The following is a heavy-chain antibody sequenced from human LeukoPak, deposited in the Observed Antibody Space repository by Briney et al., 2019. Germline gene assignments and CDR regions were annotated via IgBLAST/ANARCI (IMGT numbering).Heavy chain of an antibody. V-gene: IGHV4-59*01. D-gene: IGHD3-22*01. CDR1: GGFISSYY. CDR2: IYYSGST. J-gene: IGHJ6*02. Sequence: PSEPVSLTCTVSGGFISSYYWIWIRQPPGKGLEWIGYIYYSGSTNFNPSLKSRVTISVDTSKNQFSLKLSSVTAADTAVYYCARDRNYDSTYGMDVWGQGTTVTVSS. CDR3: ARDRNYDSTYGMDV.